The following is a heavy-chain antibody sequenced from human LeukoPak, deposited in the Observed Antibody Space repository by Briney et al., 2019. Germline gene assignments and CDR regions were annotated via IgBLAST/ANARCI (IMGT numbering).Heavy chain of an antibody. V-gene: IGHV1-18*01. J-gene: IGHJ4*02. CDR2: ISAYNGNT. CDR3: ARGDSGFDTFDF. Sequence: ASVKVSCKTSGYTFATYGISWVRQAPGQGLEWMGWISAYNGNTIYAQKVQGRVTMTTDTSTSTAYMELRSLRSDDTAVYYCARGDSGFDTFDFWGQGTLVTVSS. D-gene: IGHD5-12*01. CDR1: GYTFATYG.